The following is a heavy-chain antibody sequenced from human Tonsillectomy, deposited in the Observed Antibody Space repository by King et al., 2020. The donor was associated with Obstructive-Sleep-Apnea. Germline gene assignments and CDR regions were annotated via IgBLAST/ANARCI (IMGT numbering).Heavy chain of an antibody. CDR1: GFTFSDYG. D-gene: IGHD2/OR15-2a*01. Sequence: VQLVESGGGVVQPGRSLRLSCAVSGFTFSDYGMHWVRQAPGKGLEWVAFIMDDGRNKYHADSVKGRFTISRDNSKNMLYLEMNSLRAEDTAVYYCSMLDYWGQGTLVTVSS. CDR3: SMLDY. CDR2: IMDDGRNK. J-gene: IGHJ4*02. V-gene: IGHV3-30*02.